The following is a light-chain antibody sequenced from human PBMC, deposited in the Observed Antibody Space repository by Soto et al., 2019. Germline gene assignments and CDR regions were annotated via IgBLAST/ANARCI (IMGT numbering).Light chain of an antibody. Sequence: DIVLTQSPATLSLSPGERATLSCRASQSVSTYLAWYQQKPGQAPRLLIYDASNRATGIPARFSGSGSGTDFTLTIGSLEPEDFAVYYCQQRSNWPSFGPGTKVDIK. CDR1: QSVSTY. CDR3: QQRSNWPS. J-gene: IGKJ3*01. CDR2: DAS. V-gene: IGKV3-11*01.